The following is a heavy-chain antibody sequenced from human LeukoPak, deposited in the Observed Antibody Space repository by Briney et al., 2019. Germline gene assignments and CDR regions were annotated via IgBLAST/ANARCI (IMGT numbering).Heavy chain of an antibody. V-gene: IGHV4-34*01. J-gene: IGHJ5*02. Sequence: SETLSLTCAVYGGSFSGYYWSWIRQPPGKGLEWIGEINHSGSTNYNPSLKSRVTISVDTSKNQFSLKLSSVTAADTAVYYCARGGGGDTAMGNWFDPWGQGTLVTVSS. CDR3: ARGGGGDTAMGNWFDP. CDR1: GGSFSGYY. D-gene: IGHD5-18*01. CDR2: INHSGST.